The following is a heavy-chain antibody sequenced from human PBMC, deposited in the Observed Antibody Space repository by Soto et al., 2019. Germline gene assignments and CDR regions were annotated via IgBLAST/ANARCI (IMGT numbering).Heavy chain of an antibody. D-gene: IGHD6-13*01. CDR1: GFTFSDYY. V-gene: IGHV3-11*05. Sequence: QVQLVESGGGLVKPEGSLRLSCAASGFTFSDYYMSWIRQAPGKGLEWVSYIIISSIYTNYADSVRGRFTISRDNAKNSLYLQMNSLRAEDTAVYYCARVGAAAGMAFDYWGQGTLVTVSS. J-gene: IGHJ4*02. CDR3: ARVGAAAGMAFDY. CDR2: IIISSIYT.